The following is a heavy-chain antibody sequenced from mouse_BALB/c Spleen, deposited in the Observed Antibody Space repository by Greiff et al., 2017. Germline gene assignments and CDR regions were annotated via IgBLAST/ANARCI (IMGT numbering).Heavy chain of an antibody. V-gene: IGHV1-80*01. CDR1: GYAFSSYW. Sequence: QVQLKESGAELVRPGSSVKISCKASGYAFSSYWMNWVKQRPGQGLEWIGQIYPGDGDTNYNGKFKGKATLTADKSSSTAYMQLSSLTSEDSAVYFCASQVYYGYDYAMDYWGQGTSVTVSS. D-gene: IGHD1-2*01. CDR3: ASQVYYGYDYAMDY. CDR2: IYPGDGDT. J-gene: IGHJ4*01.